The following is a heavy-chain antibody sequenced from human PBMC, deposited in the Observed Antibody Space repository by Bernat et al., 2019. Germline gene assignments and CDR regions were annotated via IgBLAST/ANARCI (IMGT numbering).Heavy chain of an antibody. V-gene: IGHV5-10-1*01. D-gene: IGHD3-3*01. CDR1: GYSFTSYW. J-gene: IGHJ6*03. Sequence: EVQLVQSGAEVKKPGESLKISCKGSGYSFTSYWIGWVRQMPGKGLEWMGRIDPSDSYTNYSPSFQGHVIISADKSISTAYLQWSSLKASDTAMYYCARHGRAWDTIFGVVNTYYYYYYMDVWGKGTTVTVSS. CDR2: IDPSDSYT. CDR3: ARHGRAWDTIFGVVNTYYYYYYMDV.